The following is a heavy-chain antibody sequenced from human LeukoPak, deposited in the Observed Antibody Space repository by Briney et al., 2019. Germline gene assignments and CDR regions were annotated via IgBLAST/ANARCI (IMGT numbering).Heavy chain of an antibody. D-gene: IGHD5-12*01. J-gene: IGHJ4*02. CDR2: INPSGGST. CDR1: GYTFTSYW. CDR3: ANFQWLRYFAF. Sequence: ASVKVSCKASGYTFTSYWMHWVRQAPGQGLEWMGIINPSGGSTSYAQKFQGRVTMTRDMSTSTVYMELSSLRAEDTAVYYCANFQWLRYFAFWGQGTLVTVPS. V-gene: IGHV1-46*01.